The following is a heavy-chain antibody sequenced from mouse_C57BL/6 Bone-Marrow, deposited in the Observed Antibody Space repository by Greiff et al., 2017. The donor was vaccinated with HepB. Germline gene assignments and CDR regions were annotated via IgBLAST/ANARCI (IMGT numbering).Heavy chain of an antibody. D-gene: IGHD3-2*02. CDR3: ARTAQATLADY. CDR2: IYPGDGDT. J-gene: IGHJ4*01. Sequence: QVQLQQPGAELVMPGASVKISCKASGYAFSSSWMNWVKQRPGKGLEWIGRIYPGDGDTNYNGKFKGKATLTADKSSSTAYMQLSSLTSEDSAFYFCARTAQATLADYWGQGTSVTVSS. CDR1: GYAFSSSW. V-gene: IGHV1-82*01.